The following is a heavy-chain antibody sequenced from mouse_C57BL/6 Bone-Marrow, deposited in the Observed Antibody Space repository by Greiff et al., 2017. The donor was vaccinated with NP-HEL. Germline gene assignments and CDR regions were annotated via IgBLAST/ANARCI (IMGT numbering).Heavy chain of an antibody. CDR2: INPNYGTT. CDR3: AREGIYGSRGFDV. J-gene: IGHJ1*03. Sequence: VQLQQSGPELVKPGASVKISCKASGYSFTDYNMNWVKQSNGKSLEWIGVINPNYGTTSYNQKFKGKATLTVDQSSSTAYMKLNSLKSEDSAVYYCAREGIYGSRGFDVWGTGTTVTVSS. CDR1: GYSFTDYN. D-gene: IGHD1-1*01. V-gene: IGHV1-39*01.